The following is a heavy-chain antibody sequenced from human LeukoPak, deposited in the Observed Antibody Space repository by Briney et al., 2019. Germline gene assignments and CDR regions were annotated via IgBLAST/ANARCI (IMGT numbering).Heavy chain of an antibody. Sequence: SVMVSCKAPGGTLSDYSISWVRQAPGQGLEWMGRIIPILNQANYAQKFQGRVTFTADKSTISAYMDLSSLRSEDTAVYYCVRSGYDYDWFDPWGQGALVSVSS. CDR1: GGTLSDYS. V-gene: IGHV1-69*02. D-gene: IGHD5-12*01. J-gene: IGHJ5*02. CDR2: IIPILNQA. CDR3: VRSGYDYDWFDP.